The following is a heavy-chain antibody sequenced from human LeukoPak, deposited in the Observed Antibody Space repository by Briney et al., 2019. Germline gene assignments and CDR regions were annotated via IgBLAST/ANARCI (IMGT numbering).Heavy chain of an antibody. CDR3: AKDQAGNDAFDI. D-gene: IGHD6-13*01. V-gene: IGHV3-30*18. CDR1: GFTFSSYG. Sequence: GGSLRLSCAASGFTFSSYGMHWVRRAPGKGLEWVAVISYDGSNKYYADSVKGRFTISRDNSKNTLYLQMNSLRAEDTAVYYCAKDQAGNDAFDIWGQGTMVTVSS. J-gene: IGHJ3*02. CDR2: ISYDGSNK.